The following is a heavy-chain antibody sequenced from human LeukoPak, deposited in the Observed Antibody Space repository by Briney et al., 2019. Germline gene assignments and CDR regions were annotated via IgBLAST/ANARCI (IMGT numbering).Heavy chain of an antibody. CDR1: GFSLSTSGMC. CDR2: IYWNDDK. J-gene: IGHJ4*02. D-gene: IGHD6-13*01. V-gene: IGHV2-5*08. Sequence: ESGPALVKPTQTLTLTCTFSGFSLSTSGMCVSWIRQPPGKALEWLTLIYWNDDKRYKTSLKSRLTIAKDTSKDQVVLTLTNVDPLDTATYYCARSRVADGYFDYWGQGTLVTVSS. CDR3: ARSRVADGYFDY.